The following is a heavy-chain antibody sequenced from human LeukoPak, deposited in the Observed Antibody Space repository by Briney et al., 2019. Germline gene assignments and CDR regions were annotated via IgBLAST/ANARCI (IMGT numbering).Heavy chain of an antibody. CDR2: IYHSGST. CDR3: ARCANVLNYVWGSYRSNRNWFDP. Sequence: SETLSLTCAVSGGSISSGGYSWSWIRQPPGKGLEWIGYIYHSGSTYYNPSLKSRVTISVDTSKNQFSLKLSSVTAADTAVYYCARCANVLNYVWGSYRSNRNWFDPWGQGTLVTVSS. J-gene: IGHJ5*02. CDR1: GGSISSGGYS. D-gene: IGHD3-16*02. V-gene: IGHV4-30-2*01.